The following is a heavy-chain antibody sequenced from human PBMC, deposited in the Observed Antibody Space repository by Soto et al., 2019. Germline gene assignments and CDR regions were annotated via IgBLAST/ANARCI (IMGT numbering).Heavy chain of an antibody. CDR3: ARHNRGTIVVAPYFDY. V-gene: IGHV4-39*01. D-gene: IGHD3-22*01. Sequence: SETLSLTCTVSGGSLSSSSYYWGWIRQPPGKGLEWIGSIYYSGSTYYNPSLKSRVTISVDTSKNQFSLKLSSVTAADTAVYYCARHNRGTIVVAPYFDYWGQGTLVTVSS. CDR2: IYYSGST. J-gene: IGHJ4*02. CDR1: GGSLSSSSYY.